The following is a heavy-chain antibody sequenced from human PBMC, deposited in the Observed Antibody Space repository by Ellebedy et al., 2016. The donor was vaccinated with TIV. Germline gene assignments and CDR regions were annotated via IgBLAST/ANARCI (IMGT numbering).Heavy chain of an antibody. D-gene: IGHD6-13*01. Sequence: AASVKVSCKASGGTFNNYATTWVRQAPGQGLEWMGWINPNSGGTNYAQKFQGWVTMTRDTSISTAYMELSRLRSDDTAIYFCARGPTYSSSWNDYWGQGTLVTVSS. V-gene: IGHV1-2*04. CDR3: ARGPTYSSSWNDY. CDR1: GGTFNNYA. CDR2: INPNSGGT. J-gene: IGHJ4*02.